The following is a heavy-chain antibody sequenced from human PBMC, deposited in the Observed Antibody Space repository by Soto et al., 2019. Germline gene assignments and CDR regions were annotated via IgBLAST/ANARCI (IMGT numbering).Heavy chain of an antibody. Sequence: EVQLVESGGDLVQPGGSLRLSCAVSGFTFSDHYMDWVRQAPGKGLEWVGRIRNIANSYTTDYAASVKGRFTISRDDSKNSLYLQINSLKTEDTAMYYCARRITGTPPADGGSWGRGTLVTVSS. CDR2: IRNIANSYTT. CDR1: GFTFSDHY. D-gene: IGHD1-7*01. J-gene: IGHJ5*02. CDR3: ARRITGTPPADGGS. V-gene: IGHV3-72*01.